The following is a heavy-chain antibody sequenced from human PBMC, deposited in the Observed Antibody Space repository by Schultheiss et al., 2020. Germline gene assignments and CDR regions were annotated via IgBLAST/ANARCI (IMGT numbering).Heavy chain of an antibody. CDR1: GGSFSGYY. D-gene: IGHD3-10*01. V-gene: IGHV4-59*10. CDR2: IYTSGST. CDR3: ARRLSRSVMDV. J-gene: IGHJ6*02. Sequence: SETLSLTCAVYGGSFSGYYWSWIRQPAGKGLEWIGRIYTSGSTNYNPSLKSRVTISVDTSKNRFSLKLTSVTAADTAVYYCARRLSRSVMDVWGQGTTVTVSS.